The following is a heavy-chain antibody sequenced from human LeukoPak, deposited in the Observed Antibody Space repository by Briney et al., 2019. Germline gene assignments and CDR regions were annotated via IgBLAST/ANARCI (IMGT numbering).Heavy chain of an antibody. CDR3: ATEGFYY. CDR2: ISRSGDIT. J-gene: IGHJ4*02. Sequence: PGGSLRLSCAASGVTFSKYGMKWVRQAAGTGLEYVSGISRSGDITHYADSVKGWFTISRDNFKNTLYLQMNSLRAEDTALYYCATEGFYYWGPGTLVTVSS. CDR1: GVTFSKYG. V-gene: IGHV3-23*01.